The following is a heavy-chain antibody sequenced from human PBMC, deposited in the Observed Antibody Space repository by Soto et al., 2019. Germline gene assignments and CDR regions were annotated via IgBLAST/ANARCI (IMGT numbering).Heavy chain of an antibody. CDR2: INKSGGRT. J-gene: IGHJ4*02. V-gene: IGHV3-23*01. Sequence: CLRLSWATYGFTCSRLPMRWVRQAAGEGMEWVSDINKSGGRTYYVDYVKGRFTISRDNSKNMLFLQIIGLRAEDTAVYYCAQDPPTTGPTFDYWCRGTLVTVSS. D-gene: IGHD1-1*01. CDR1: GFTCSRLP. CDR3: AQDPPTTGPTFDY.